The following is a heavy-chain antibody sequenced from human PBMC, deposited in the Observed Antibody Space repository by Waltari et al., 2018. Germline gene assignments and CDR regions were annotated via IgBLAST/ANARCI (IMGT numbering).Heavy chain of an antibody. Sequence: QVQLQESGPGLVKPSATLSLTCTVSGSSISSGYYWGWIRQPLGKGLEWIGSIYHSGSTYYNTSLKSRVTISLDTSKNQFSLKLSSVTAADTAVYYCARDLEASSGYYLNWFDPWGQGILVTVSS. V-gene: IGHV4-38-2*02. D-gene: IGHD3-22*01. CDR2: IYHSGST. CDR1: GSSISSGYY. J-gene: IGHJ5*02. CDR3: ARDLEASSGYYLNWFDP.